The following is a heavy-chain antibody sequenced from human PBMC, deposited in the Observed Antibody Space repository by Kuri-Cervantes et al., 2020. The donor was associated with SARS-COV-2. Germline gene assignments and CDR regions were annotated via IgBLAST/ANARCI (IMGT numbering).Heavy chain of an antibody. CDR3: SKPPHCSSTSCYGGYYMDV. J-gene: IGHJ6*03. V-gene: IGHV3-74*01. D-gene: IGHD2-2*01. CDR2: INSDGSST. CDR1: GFTFSSYW. Sequence: GGSLRLSCAASGFTFSSYWMHWVRQAPGKGLVWVSRINSDGSSTSYAYSVKGQFTISRDNYKNTMYLQMNSLRAEDTAVYDCSKPPHCSSTSCYGGYYMDVWGKGTTVTVSS.